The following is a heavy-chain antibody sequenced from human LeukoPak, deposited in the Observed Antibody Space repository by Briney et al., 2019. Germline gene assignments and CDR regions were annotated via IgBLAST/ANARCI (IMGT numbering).Heavy chain of an antibody. CDR1: GDSISSGDYY. D-gene: IGHD3-10*01. CDR3: ARGARQLWFGELSHNWFDP. Sequence: PSQTLSLTCTVSGDSISSGDYYWSWIRQPAGKGLEWIGRISSSGSTNYNPSLKSRVTISVDTSKNQFSLKLSSVTAADTAVYYCARGARQLWFGELSHNWFDPWGQGTLVTVSS. J-gene: IGHJ5*02. V-gene: IGHV4-61*02. CDR2: ISSSGST.